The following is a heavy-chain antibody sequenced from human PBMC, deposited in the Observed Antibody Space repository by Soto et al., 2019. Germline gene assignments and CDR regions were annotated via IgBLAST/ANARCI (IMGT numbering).Heavy chain of an antibody. J-gene: IGHJ4*02. D-gene: IGHD1-1*01. CDR3: ERGRYGDY. V-gene: IGHV1-18*01. CDR1: GYIFTTYG. Sequence: QVHLVQSGAEVKKPGASVKVSCKGSGYIFTTYGITWVRQAPGQGLEWRGWISAHNGNTNYAQKLQGRVTVTRDTSTSTAYMELRNLRSDDTAVYYCERGRYGDYWGQGALVTVSS. CDR2: ISAHNGNT.